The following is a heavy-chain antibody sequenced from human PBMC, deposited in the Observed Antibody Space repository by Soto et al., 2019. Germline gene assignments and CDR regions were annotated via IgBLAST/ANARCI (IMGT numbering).Heavy chain of an antibody. CDR1: GFTVSSND. J-gene: IGHJ4*02. CDR2: TYTGGNT. V-gene: IGHV3-66*01. Sequence: EVQLVESGGGLVQPGGSLRLSCAASGFTVSSNDVSWVRQAPGKGLQWVSITYTGGNTYYADSVKGRFTISRDNSKNTLYIQMNSLRAEDTAVYYCARGNVYYDYWGQGTLVTVSS. CDR3: ARGNVYYDY.